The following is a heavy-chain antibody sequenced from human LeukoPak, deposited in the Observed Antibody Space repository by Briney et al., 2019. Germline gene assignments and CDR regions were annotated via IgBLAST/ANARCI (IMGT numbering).Heavy chain of an antibody. CDR1: GFTFSDYY. CDR3: ASSLTSYGDYNDY. J-gene: IGHJ4*02. CDR2: ISSSGSTI. D-gene: IGHD4-17*01. V-gene: IGHV3-11*01. Sequence: GGSLRLSCAAFGFTFSDYYRSWIRQAPGKGLEWVSYISSSGSTIYYADSVKGRFTISRDNAKNSLYLQMNSLRAEDTAVYYCASSLTSYGDYNDYWGQRTLVTVSS.